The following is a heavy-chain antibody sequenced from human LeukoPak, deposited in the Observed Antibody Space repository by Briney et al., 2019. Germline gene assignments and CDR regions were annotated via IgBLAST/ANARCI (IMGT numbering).Heavy chain of an antibody. CDR2: IIPIFGTA. CDR1: GGTFSSYA. J-gene: IGHJ4*02. V-gene: IGHV1-69*01. Sequence: SVKVSCKASGGTFSSYAISWVRQAPGQGLEWMGGIIPIFGTANYAQKFQGRVTITPDESTSTAYMELSSLRSEDTAVYYCARGRLSGSLRGGSYYFDYWGQGTLVTVSS. CDR3: ARGRLSGSLRGGSYYFDY. D-gene: IGHD1-26*01.